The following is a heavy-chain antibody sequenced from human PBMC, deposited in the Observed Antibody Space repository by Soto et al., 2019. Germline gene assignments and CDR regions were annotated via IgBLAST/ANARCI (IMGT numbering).Heavy chain of an antibody. J-gene: IGHJ4*02. CDR2: IRARGDTT. D-gene: IGHD2-2*01. CDR3: ATEDSIIIPAVSDF. Sequence: GGSLRLSCAASGFTISSIATYWVRRAPGEGLGWVSGIRARGDTTHYAGSVKGPSSISRDTSTNSVSLQMNTLRVERTAVSYCATEDSIIIPAVSDFWGQGTLVTVSS. V-gene: IGHV3-23*01. CDR1: GFTISSIA.